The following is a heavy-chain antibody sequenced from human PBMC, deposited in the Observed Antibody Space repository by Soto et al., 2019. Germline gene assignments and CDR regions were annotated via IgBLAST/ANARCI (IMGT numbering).Heavy chain of an antibody. CDR1: GFTFSSYS. CDR2: ISSSSSYI. D-gene: IGHD3-22*01. V-gene: IGHV3-21*01. Sequence: GGSLRLSCAASGFTFSSYSMNWVRQAPGKGLEWVSSISSSSSYIYYADSVKGRFTISRDSAKNSLYLQMNSLRAEDTAVYYCAARVVVITEGAFGIYRQGPMVTV. CDR3: AARVVVITEGAFGI. J-gene: IGHJ3*02.